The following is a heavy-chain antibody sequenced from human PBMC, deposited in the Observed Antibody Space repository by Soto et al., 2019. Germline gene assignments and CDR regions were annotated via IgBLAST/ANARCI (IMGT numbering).Heavy chain of an antibody. V-gene: IGHV4-4*07. Sequence: SETLSLTCTVSGDSASNHYWNWIRQPAGQGLEWLGRLYNDERTNYNPSLKSRLTMSMDTSKNQFSLKLTSVTAADSAVYFCAREPLAHSYFDFWGQGILVTVSS. CDR1: GDSASNHY. CDR3: AREPLAHSYFDF. CDR2: LYNDERT. J-gene: IGHJ4*02.